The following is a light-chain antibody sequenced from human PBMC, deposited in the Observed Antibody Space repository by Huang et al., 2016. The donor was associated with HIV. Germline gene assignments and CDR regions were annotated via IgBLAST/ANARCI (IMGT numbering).Light chain of an antibody. CDR2: AAS. V-gene: IGKV1-39*01. J-gene: IGKJ4*01. Sequence: DIQMTQSPSSLSAFVVDRVTITCRASQTISNFLNWYQQKPGQAPNLLIYAASSLQVGVPSRFSDSGSWTDFTLTIKNLQPDDFATYSCQQSYSPPLTVGGGTRVEIK. CDR3: QQSYSPPLT. CDR1: QTISNF.